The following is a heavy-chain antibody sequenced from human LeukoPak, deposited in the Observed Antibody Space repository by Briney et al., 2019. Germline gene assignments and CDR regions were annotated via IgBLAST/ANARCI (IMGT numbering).Heavy chain of an antibody. Sequence: SETLSLTCTVSGGSISSSSYYWGWIRQPPGKGLEWLGGLYYSGSTYYNPSLKSRVTVSADTSNNQFSLKLSSVTAADTAVYYCARRGSRQGSTVVTPAFDYWGQGTLVTVAS. CDR3: ARRGSRQGSTVVTPAFDY. J-gene: IGHJ4*02. D-gene: IGHD4-23*01. CDR1: GGSISSSSYY. CDR2: LYYSGST. V-gene: IGHV4-39*01.